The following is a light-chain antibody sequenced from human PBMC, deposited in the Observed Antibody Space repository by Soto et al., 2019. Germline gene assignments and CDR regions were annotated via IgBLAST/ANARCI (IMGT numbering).Light chain of an antibody. J-gene: IGKJ4*01. CDR1: HDISDY. CDR3: QQYDNVPLT. Sequence: DVQMTQSPSSLSAAVGDRVTITCQASHDISDYLNWYQHKPGEAPKLLIYDASKLEAGVPSRFSGRGSGTDFSLQHSNLQAEDIGTYYCQQYDNVPLTFGGGTKVEIK. V-gene: IGKV1-33*01. CDR2: DAS.